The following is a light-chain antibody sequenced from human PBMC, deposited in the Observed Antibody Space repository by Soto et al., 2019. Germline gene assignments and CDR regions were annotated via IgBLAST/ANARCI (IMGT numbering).Light chain of an antibody. CDR1: SNDVGNYNY. V-gene: IGLV2-14*01. CDR3: CSYAPGATLVV. CDR2: AVT. Sequence: QSALTQPASVSGSPGQLITISCTGASNDVGNYNYVSWYQQHAGKAPKLMIYAVTNRPSGVSDRFSGTKSGNTASLTISGLQAEDEADYYCCSYAPGATLVVCGTGTKVTVL. J-gene: IGLJ1*01.